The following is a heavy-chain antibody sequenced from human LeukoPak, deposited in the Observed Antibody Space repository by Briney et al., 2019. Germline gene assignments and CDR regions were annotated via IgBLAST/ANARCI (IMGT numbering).Heavy chain of an antibody. CDR2: ISGSGVTT. CDR3: VKKVVVGATSPYSDFQD. Sequence: GGSLRLSCIASGFTFSSYAMGWVRQAPGKGLEWVSAISGSGVTTHYAGSVQGRFSISRDNSKNTLYLQMNSLRVEDTALYYCVKKVVVGATSPYSDFQDWGQGTLVTVS. D-gene: IGHD1-26*01. V-gene: IGHV3-23*01. J-gene: IGHJ1*01. CDR1: GFTFSSYA.